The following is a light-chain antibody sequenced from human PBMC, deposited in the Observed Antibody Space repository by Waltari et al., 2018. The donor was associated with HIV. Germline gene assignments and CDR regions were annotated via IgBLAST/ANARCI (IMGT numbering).Light chain of an antibody. CDR2: DVT. CDR1: SSDVGGYNY. Sequence: QSALTQPASVSGSPGQSITISCTGTSSDVGGYNYVSWYQQPPGNAPKLMIYDVTKRPSGVSNRFAGSKYGNTASLTISGLQAEDEADYYCCSYAGSSTFAVFGGGTKLTVL. CDR3: CSYAGSSTFAV. J-gene: IGLJ2*01. V-gene: IGLV2-23*02.